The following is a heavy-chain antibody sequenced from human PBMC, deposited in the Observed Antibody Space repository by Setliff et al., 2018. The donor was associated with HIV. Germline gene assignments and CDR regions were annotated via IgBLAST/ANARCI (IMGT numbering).Heavy chain of an antibody. Sequence: ASVKVSCKASGYTFTNYAMHWVRQAPGQRLEWMGWVNAANGYTKYSQKFQGRVTITRDTSANTAYKELSSLRSEDTAVYYCARPRSGGSGSYSWFDPWGQGTLVTVSS. CDR1: GYTFTNYA. CDR2: VNAANGYT. D-gene: IGHD3-10*01. CDR3: ARPRSGGSGSYSWFDP. J-gene: IGHJ5*02. V-gene: IGHV1-3*01.